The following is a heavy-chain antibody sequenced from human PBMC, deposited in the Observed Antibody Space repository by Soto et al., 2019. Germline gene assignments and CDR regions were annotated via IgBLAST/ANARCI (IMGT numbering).Heavy chain of an antibody. CDR1: GGSVSSGSYY. J-gene: IGHJ3*02. D-gene: IGHD3-22*01. Sequence: PSETLSLTCTVSGGSVSSGSYYWSWIRQPPAKGLEWIGYIYYSGSTNYNPSLKSRVTISVDTSKNQFSLKLSSVTAADTAVYYCARGSYYDSSGPTLEDAFDIWGQGTMVTV. V-gene: IGHV4-61*01. CDR2: IYYSGST. CDR3: ARGSYYDSSGPTLEDAFDI.